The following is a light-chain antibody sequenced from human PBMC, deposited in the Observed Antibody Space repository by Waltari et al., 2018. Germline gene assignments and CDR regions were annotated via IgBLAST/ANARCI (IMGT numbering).Light chain of an antibody. V-gene: IGLV2-14*01. Sequence: QSALTQPASVSGSPGQSITISCTGTSSDVGGYNYVSWYQPLPGTAPKVMIYEVNNRPSGVSNRFSGSKSDNTASLTISGLQAEDEADYYCTSPTSSRTWVFGGGTKLTVL. CDR2: EVN. CDR1: SSDVGGYNY. CDR3: TSPTSSRTWV. J-gene: IGLJ3*02.